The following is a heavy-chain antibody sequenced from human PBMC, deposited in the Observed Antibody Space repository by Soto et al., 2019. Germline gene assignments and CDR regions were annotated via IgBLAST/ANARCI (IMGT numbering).Heavy chain of an antibody. CDR2: INHSGSP. V-gene: IGHV4-34*01. J-gene: IGHJ5*02. CDR1: GGSFSGYY. Sequence: SETLSLPCAVYGGSFSGYYWSWIRQPPGKGLEWIGEINHSGSPNYNPSLKSRVTISVDTSKNQFSLKLSSVTAADTAVYYCARAIQLWLRRPYDPWGQGTLVTVSS. D-gene: IGHD5-18*01. CDR3: ARAIQLWLRRPYDP.